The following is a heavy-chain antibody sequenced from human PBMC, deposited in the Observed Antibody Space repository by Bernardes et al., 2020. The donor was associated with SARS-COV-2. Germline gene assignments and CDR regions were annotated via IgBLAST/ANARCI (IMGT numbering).Heavy chain of an antibody. CDR2: LSYDGRTI. J-gene: IGHJ3*01. CDR3: ARADCTSTRCHRRAYGV. D-gene: IGHD2-2*01. CDR1: GFSFSSYW. V-gene: IGHV3-74*01. Sequence: GGSLRLSCAASGFSFSSYWMHWVRQVPGKGLVWVSRLSYDGRTIDYADSVKGRFTISRDNAKNIVSLQMNSLRVDDTAVYYCARADCTSTRCHRRAYGVWAKGTQVTVSS.